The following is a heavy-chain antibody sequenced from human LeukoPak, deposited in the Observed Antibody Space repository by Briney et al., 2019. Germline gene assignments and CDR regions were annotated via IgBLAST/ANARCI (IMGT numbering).Heavy chain of an antibody. J-gene: IGHJ5*02. V-gene: IGHV4-61*02. CDR1: GNSISSGDNY. Sequence: PSETLSLTCTVSGNSISSGDNYWSWIRQPAGKGLEWIGRIYTSGSTNYNPSLKSRVTISGDTSKNQFSLRLSSVTAADTAVYYCATRGYSYGRGGGSWFDPWGQGTLVTVSS. CDR3: ATRGYSYGRGGGSWFDP. CDR2: IYTSGST. D-gene: IGHD5-18*01.